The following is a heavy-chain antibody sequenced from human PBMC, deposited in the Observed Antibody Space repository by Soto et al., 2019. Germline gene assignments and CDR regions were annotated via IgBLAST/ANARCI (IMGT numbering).Heavy chain of an antibody. CDR3: TKEHDYGYYGWFDP. CDR2: ITNSGGST. Sequence: GGSLSLSCVASGFAFNSYAMTWVRQAPGKGLEWVSTITNSGGSTYYADSVKGRFTISRDNSKNTLYMQMTTLTAEDTAIYYCTKEHDYGYYGWFDPWGQGTMVTVSS. J-gene: IGHJ5*02. CDR1: GFAFNSYA. V-gene: IGHV3-23*01. D-gene: IGHD4-17*01.